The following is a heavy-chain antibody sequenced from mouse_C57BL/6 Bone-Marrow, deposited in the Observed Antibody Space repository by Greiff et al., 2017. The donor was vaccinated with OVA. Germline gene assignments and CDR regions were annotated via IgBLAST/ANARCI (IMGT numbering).Heavy chain of an antibody. CDR2: ISSGGSYT. J-gene: IGHJ2*01. CDR3: ARLYYGNFYFDY. Sequence: EVMLVESGGDLVKPGGSLKLSCAASGFTFSSYGMSWVRQTPDKRLEWVATISSGGSYTYYPDSVKGRFTISRDNAKNTLYLQMRSLKSEDTAMYYCARLYYGNFYFDYWGQGTTLTVSS. CDR1: GFTFSSYG. V-gene: IGHV5-6*02. D-gene: IGHD2-1*01.